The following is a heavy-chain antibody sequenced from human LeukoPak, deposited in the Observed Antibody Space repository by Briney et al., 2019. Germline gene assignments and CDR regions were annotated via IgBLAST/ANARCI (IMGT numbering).Heavy chain of an antibody. D-gene: IGHD6-13*01. V-gene: IGHV3-23*01. J-gene: IGHJ4*02. Sequence: GGSLRLSCAASGFTFSSFAMSWVRQAPGKGLEWVSAISGSGGSTYYADSVKGRFTISRDNSKNTLYLQMNSLRAEDTAVYYCAKSTGGEIMKQQLVPKVQAGNYYFDYWGQGTLVTVSS. CDR1: GFTFSSFA. CDR2: ISGSGGST. CDR3: AKSTGGEIMKQQLVPKVQAGNYYFDY.